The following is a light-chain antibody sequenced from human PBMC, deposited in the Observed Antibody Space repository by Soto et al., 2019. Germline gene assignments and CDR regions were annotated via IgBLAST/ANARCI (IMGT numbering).Light chain of an antibody. Sequence: EIVMTQSPATLSVSPGERATLSCRASQSVNRNLAWYQQKPGQAPRVLIYAASTRATGIPARFSGSGSETEFTLTISSLQSEDFAIYYCQQYNNWWTFGQGTKVEI. V-gene: IGKV3-15*01. CDR3: QQYNNWWT. CDR1: QSVNRN. CDR2: AAS. J-gene: IGKJ1*01.